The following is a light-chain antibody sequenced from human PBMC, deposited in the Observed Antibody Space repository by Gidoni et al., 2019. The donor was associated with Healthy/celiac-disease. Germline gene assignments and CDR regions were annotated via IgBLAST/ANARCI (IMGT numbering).Light chain of an antibody. CDR1: QSVSSSY. J-gene: IGKJ2*01. Sequence: VLTQSPGTLSLSPGERATLYCRASQSVSSSYLAWYQQKPGQAPRLLIYGASSRATGIPDRFSGSGSGTDFTLTISRLEPEDFAVFYCQQYGSSPETFGQGTQLEIK. V-gene: IGKV3-20*01. CDR2: GAS. CDR3: QQYGSSPET.